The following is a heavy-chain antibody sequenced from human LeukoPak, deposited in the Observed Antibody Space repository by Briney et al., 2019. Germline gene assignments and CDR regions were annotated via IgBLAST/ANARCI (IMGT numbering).Heavy chain of an antibody. D-gene: IGHD1-14*01. CDR1: GFRFSYHG. Sequence: PGGSLRLSCAASGFRFSYHGMHWVRQAPGKGLEFVSSIGAAGAHTFYADSVNGRFTLSSDNFQSTMYLQMDGLRPEDSAVYYCARELGGTKTGGFDIWGQGTVVTVSS. V-gene: IGHV3-64*02. J-gene: IGHJ3*02. CDR2: IGAAGAHT. CDR3: ARELGGTKTGGFDI.